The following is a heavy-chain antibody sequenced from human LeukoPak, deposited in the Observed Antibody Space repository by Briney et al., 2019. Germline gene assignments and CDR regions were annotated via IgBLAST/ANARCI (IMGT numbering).Heavy chain of an antibody. D-gene: IGHD3-22*01. CDR2: INSDGSST. Sequence: GGSLRLSCAASGFTFSSYWMHWVRQAPGKGLVWVSRINSDGSSTSYADSVKGRFTISRDNAKNTLYLQMNSLRAEDTAVYYCAKDRAYYSDSSGYYLVRAYDYWGQGTLVTVSS. CDR1: GFTFSSYW. V-gene: IGHV3-74*01. CDR3: AKDRAYYSDSSGYYLVRAYDY. J-gene: IGHJ4*02.